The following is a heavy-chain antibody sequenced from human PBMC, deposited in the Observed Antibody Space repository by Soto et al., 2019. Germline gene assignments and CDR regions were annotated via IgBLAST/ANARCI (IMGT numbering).Heavy chain of an antibody. V-gene: IGHV5-51*01. J-gene: IGHJ4*02. Sequence: GESLKISCKGSGFTFTTHWIGWVRQMPGKGLEWMGIIYPGDSDTRYSPSFQGQVSISADKSINTAYLQLSSLKASDTAIYFCVGGSGSYFSALNDYWGQGTLVTVSS. CDR1: GFTFTTHW. CDR3: VGGSGSYFSALNDY. D-gene: IGHD1-26*01. CDR2: IYPGDSDT.